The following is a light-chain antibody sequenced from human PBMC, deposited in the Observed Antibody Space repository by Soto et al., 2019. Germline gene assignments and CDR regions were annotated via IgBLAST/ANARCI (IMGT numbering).Light chain of an antibody. CDR1: QSISSSY. CDR3: QQYGTSPLT. J-gene: IGKJ4*01. CDR2: GTS. Sequence: EIVLTQSPGTLSLSPGEGATLSCRASQSISSSYLAWYQQKPGLAPRLLIYGTSSRAPGIPDRFSGTGSGTDFTLTISRLEPEDFAVYFCQQYGTSPLTFGGGTKVDIK. V-gene: IGKV3-20*01.